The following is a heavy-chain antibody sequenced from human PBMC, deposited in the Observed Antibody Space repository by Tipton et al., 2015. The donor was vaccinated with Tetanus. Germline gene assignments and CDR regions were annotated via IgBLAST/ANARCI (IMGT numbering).Heavy chain of an antibody. CDR1: GFAFSPYT. J-gene: IGHJ6*02. CDR3: ARGVIRCTGGACYKYYFYGMDV. D-gene: IGHD2-8*02. Sequence: SLRLSCVASGFAFSPYTFHWVRQAPGKGLEWVALISYDGSIEYYADSVRGRFTLSRDNSKSTLNLHMNGLASEDTAVYYCARGVIRCTGGACYKYYFYGMDVWGQGTTVIVSS. V-gene: IGHV3-30-3*01. CDR2: ISYDGSIE.